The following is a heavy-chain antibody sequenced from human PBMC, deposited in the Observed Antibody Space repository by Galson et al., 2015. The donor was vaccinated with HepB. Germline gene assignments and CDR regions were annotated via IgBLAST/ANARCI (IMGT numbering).Heavy chain of an antibody. Sequence: SLRLSCAASGFTFSSYAMSWVRQAPGKGLEWVSAISGSGGSTYYADSVKGRFTISRDNSKNTLYLQMNSLRAEDTAVYYCAKTLRSIAVAGTFYDYWGQGTLVTVSS. CDR3: AKTLRSIAVAGTFYDY. CDR2: ISGSGGST. D-gene: IGHD6-19*01. J-gene: IGHJ4*02. CDR1: GFTFSSYA. V-gene: IGHV3-23*01.